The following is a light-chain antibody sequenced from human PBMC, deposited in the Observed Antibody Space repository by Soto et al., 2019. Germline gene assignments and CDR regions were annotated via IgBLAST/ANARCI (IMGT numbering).Light chain of an antibody. J-gene: IGKJ4*01. CDR1: QSISTTY. Sequence: EIVLTQSPGTLSLSPGERVTLSCRASQSISTTYLAWYQQKPGQAPRLLIHGASSRATGIPDRFSGSGSGTDFTLTISRLEPEDFAVYYCQQYHSSPPLTFGGGTKVEIK. V-gene: IGKV3-20*01. CDR2: GAS. CDR3: QQYHSSPPLT.